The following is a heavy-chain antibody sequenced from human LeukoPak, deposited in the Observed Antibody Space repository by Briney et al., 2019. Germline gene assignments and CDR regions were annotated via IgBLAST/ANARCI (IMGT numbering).Heavy chain of an antibody. D-gene: IGHD6-13*01. Sequence: GRSLRLSCAASGFTFSSYGMHWVRQAPGKGLEWVAVISYDGSNKYYADSVKGRFTISRDNSKNTLYLQMNSLRVEDTAVYYCAKESSSSWRNDYFDYWGQGTLVTVSS. J-gene: IGHJ4*02. CDR3: AKESSSSWRNDYFDY. CDR1: GFTFSSYG. V-gene: IGHV3-30*18. CDR2: ISYDGSNK.